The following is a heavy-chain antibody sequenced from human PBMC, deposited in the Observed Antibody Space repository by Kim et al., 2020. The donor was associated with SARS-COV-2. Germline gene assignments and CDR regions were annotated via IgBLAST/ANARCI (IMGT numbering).Heavy chain of an antibody. CDR1: GYTFTGYD. V-gene: IGHV1-8*01. J-gene: IGHJ1*01. CDR3: VRGRGPSSSTDKCFLH. Sequence: ASVKVSCKASGYTFTGYDINWVRQASGQGLENMGWMNSDTGNTGYTQKFQGRVTMTRDTSINTASMELSSQTSEDTAVYYCVRGRGPSSSTDKCFLHWGQ. CDR2: MNSDTGNT. D-gene: IGHD6-6*01.